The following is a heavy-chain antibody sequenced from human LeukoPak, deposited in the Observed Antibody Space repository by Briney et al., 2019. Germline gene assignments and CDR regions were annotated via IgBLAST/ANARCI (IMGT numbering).Heavy chain of an antibody. CDR1: GYTFTSYG. J-gene: IGHJ5*02. V-gene: IGHV1-18*01. CDR2: ISAYNGNT. Sequence: ASVKVSCKASGYTFTSYGISWVRQAPGQGLEWMGWISAYNGNTNYAQKFQGRVTITADKSTSTAYMELSSLRSEDTAVYYCARDKSDSSDSHRFDPWGQGTLVTVSS. CDR3: ARDKSDSSDSHRFDP. D-gene: IGHD3-22*01.